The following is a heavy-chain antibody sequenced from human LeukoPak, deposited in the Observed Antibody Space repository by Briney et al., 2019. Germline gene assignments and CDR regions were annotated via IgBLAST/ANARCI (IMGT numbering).Heavy chain of an antibody. D-gene: IGHD3-22*01. CDR2: MNPNSGNT. Sequence: ASVKVSCEASGDTFTTYDINWVRQATGQGLEWLGWMNPNSGNTDYAQKFQGRVTMTRDTSINTAYMEVRSLISEDTAVYYCATRLSDYYDSSGPFDYWGQGTLVTVSS. CDR1: GDTFTTYD. CDR3: ATRLSDYYDSSGPFDY. V-gene: IGHV1-8*01. J-gene: IGHJ4*02.